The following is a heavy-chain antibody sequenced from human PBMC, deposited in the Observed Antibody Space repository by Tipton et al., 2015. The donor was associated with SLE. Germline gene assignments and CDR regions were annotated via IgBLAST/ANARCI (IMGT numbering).Heavy chain of an antibody. J-gene: IGHJ3*02. CDR1: EVSFINAW. Sequence: GSLRLSCAASEVSFINAWMTWIRQAPGKGLEWVGRIKSKADGGTTNYAAPVKGRFTISRDDSKNTLYLQMNSLKTEDTAVYYCTTADYNWGSYRFFDIWGQGTMVTVSS. CDR3: TTADYNWGSYRFFDI. D-gene: IGHD3-16*02. V-gene: IGHV3-15*01. CDR2: IKSKADGGTT.